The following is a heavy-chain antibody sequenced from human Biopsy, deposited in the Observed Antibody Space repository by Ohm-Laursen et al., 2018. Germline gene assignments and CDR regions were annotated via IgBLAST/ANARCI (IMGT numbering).Heavy chain of an antibody. Sequence: GTLSLTWTVSGCSFTGHYWSWIRQPPGKGREWIGHISYTGYTSYNASLKSRVTISVDTSRNHFFLRLSSLTAADTAVYYCARGSNDFGGLYFPRWGQGTLLTVSS. D-gene: IGHD4-23*01. V-gene: IGHV4-59*11. CDR1: GCSFTGHY. CDR3: ARGSNDFGGLYFPR. J-gene: IGHJ4*02. CDR2: ISYTGYT.